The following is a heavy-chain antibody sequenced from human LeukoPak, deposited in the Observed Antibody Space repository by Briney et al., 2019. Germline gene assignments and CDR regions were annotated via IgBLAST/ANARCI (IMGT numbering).Heavy chain of an antibody. CDR2: IYSGGNT. J-gene: IGHJ4*02. Sequence: SGGSLRLSCAASGFTVSTNFMTWVRQAPGKGLEWASIIYSGGNTYLADSVKGRFTISRDISKNTLYLQMNNLRAEDTAVYSCARGNCTSISCCTFDYWGQGTQVTVSS. D-gene: IGHD2-2*01. V-gene: IGHV3-53*01. CDR3: ARGNCTSISCCTFDY. CDR1: GFTVSTNF.